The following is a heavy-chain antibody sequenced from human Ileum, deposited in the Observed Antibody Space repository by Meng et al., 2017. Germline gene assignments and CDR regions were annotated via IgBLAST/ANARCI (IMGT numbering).Heavy chain of an antibody. CDR3: AGKDWGEGLDF. CDR1: GDSVSSDTGA. D-gene: IGHD7-27*01. V-gene: IGHV6-1*01. J-gene: IGHJ4*02. Sequence: QLQQSGPGLVGPSQPLSLTCAISGDSVSSDTGAWNWIRQSPSRGLEWLGRTYYRSRWYNNYAVSVKSRITINPDTSKNQISLQLNSVIPDDTAVYYCAGKDWGEGLDFWDQGTLVTVSS. CDR2: TYYRSRWYN.